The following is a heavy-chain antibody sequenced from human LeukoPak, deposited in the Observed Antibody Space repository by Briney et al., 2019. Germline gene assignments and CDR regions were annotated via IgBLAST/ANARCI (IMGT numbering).Heavy chain of an antibody. CDR3: ARGPRITMIVVDPCYFDY. D-gene: IGHD3-22*01. J-gene: IGHJ4*02. V-gene: IGHV1-69*05. Sequence: SVKVSCKASGGTFSSYAISWVRQAPGQGLEWMGGIIPIFGTANYAQKFQGRVTITTDESTSTAYMELSSLRSEDTAVYYCARGPRITMIVVDPCYFDYWGQGTLVTVSS. CDR2: IIPIFGTA. CDR1: GGTFSSYA.